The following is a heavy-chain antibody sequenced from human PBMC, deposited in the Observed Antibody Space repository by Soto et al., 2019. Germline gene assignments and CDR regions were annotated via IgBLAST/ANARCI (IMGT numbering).Heavy chain of an antibody. D-gene: IGHD4-17*01. Sequence: QLQLQESGPGLVKPWETLSLTCTVSGGYISSSSYFWGWIRQPPGKRLEWIGSMYDSGTTYYNPSLKCRVTLAVDVSRNEYSLKLSSVPAADTAVYYCARHWERTIRSLNCFAPWGQGTLVTVSS. J-gene: IGHJ5*02. CDR1: GGYISSSSYF. CDR2: MYDSGTT. V-gene: IGHV4-39*01. CDR3: ARHWERTIRSLNCFAP.